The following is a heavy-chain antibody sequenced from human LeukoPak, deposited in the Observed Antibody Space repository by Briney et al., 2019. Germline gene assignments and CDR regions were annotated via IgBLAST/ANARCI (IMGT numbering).Heavy chain of an antibody. CDR3: ARVGRKQLGLDY. V-gene: IGHV4-59*08. CDR1: GGSISSYY. Sequence: PSETLSLTCTVSGGSISSYYWSWIRQPPGKGLEWIGYIYYSGSTYYNPSLKSRVTISVDTSKNQFSLKLSSVTAADTAVYYCARVGRKQLGLDYWGQGTLVTVSS. J-gene: IGHJ4*02. D-gene: IGHD6-6*01. CDR2: IYYSGST.